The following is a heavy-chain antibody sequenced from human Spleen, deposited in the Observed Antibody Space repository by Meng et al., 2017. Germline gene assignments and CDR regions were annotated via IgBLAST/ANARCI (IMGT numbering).Heavy chain of an antibody. D-gene: IGHD3-22*01. V-gene: IGHV3-66*01. CDR1: GFTVSSNY. CDR3: AKDASGFNWFDP. J-gene: IGHJ5*02. Sequence: EVQLVESGGGLVKPGGSLRLSCAASGFTVSSNYMTWVRQAPGKGLEWVSLIYTGGSTYYADSVKGRFTISRDNSSNTLYLQMNSLRAEDTAVYYCAKDASGFNWFDPWGQGTLVTVSS. CDR2: IYTGGST.